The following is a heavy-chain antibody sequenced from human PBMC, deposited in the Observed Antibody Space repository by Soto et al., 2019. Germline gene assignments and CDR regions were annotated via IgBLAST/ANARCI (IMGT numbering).Heavy chain of an antibody. V-gene: IGHV3-23*01. D-gene: IGHD2-15*01. Sequence: GGSLRLSCAASGFTYSSYVMNWVRQAPGKGLEWVSGISGSGSSTYYADSVKGRFTVSRDNSKNTVYLQMNSLRAEDTAVYYCAKRWQLPRGAIDYWGQGTLVTVSS. CDR1: GFTYSSYV. CDR3: AKRWQLPRGAIDY. J-gene: IGHJ4*02. CDR2: ISGSGSST.